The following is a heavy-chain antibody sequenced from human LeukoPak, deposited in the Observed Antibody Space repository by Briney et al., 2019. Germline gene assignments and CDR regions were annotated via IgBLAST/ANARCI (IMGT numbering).Heavy chain of an antibody. J-gene: IGHJ3*01. Sequence: TGESLKISCKGSGYNFTNYWIAWVRQMPGKGLEWMGIIYPNDSDTRYGPSFLGHVSISADKSFNTAFLKWSSLKASDTAMYFCARPNITYYYDSSGYDGFDVWGQGTMVTVSS. CDR2: IYPNDSDT. CDR3: ARPNITYYYDSSGYDGFDV. V-gene: IGHV5-51*01. D-gene: IGHD3-22*01. CDR1: GYNFTNYW.